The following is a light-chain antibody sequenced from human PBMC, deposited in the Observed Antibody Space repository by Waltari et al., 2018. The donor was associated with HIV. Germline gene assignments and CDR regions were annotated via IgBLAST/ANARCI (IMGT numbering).Light chain of an antibody. Sequence: QSALTQSAPVSGSPGLSVTISCPAPSTNLGRYNLLPWYQQHPGKAPKVIIYEVTKRPSGVSNRFSGSTSGSTASLTISGLQAEDEADYYGCSYAGSSNVVFGGGTKLTVL. V-gene: IGLV2-23*02. J-gene: IGLJ2*01. CDR1: STNLGRYNL. CDR2: EVT. CDR3: CSYAGSSNVV.